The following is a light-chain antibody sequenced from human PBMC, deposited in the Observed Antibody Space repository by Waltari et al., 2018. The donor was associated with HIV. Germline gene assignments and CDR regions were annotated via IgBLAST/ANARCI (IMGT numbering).Light chain of an antibody. CDR3: AAWDDSLLYV. V-gene: IGLV1-44*01. Sequence: QSVLTQPPSASGTPGQSVTISCSGSSSNIGSNTVTWYQQLPGTAPKLLIYNNNLRPSGVPDRFSGSKSGTSASLAISGLQSEDEADYYCAAWDDSLLYVFGTGTKVTVL. CDR1: SSNIGSNT. J-gene: IGLJ1*01. CDR2: NNN.